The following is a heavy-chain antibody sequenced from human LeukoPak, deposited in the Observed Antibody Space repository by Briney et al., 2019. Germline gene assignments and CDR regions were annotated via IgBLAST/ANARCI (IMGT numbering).Heavy chain of an antibody. Sequence: GGSLRLSCAASGFTFDTYTMNWVRQAPGKGLEWVSCISSSSSYIFYADSVKGRCTVSRDNAKNSLYLQMTSWRAEDTAVYYFARVALSMGENGFDLWGPGTMVAVSS. J-gene: IGHJ3*01. D-gene: IGHD2/OR15-2a*01. CDR2: ISSSSSYI. V-gene: IGHV3-21*01. CDR3: ARVALSMGENGFDL. CDR1: GFTFDTYT.